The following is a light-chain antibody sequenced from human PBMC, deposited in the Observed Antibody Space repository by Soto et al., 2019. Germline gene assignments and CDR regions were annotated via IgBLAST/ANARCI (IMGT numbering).Light chain of an antibody. V-gene: IGLV1-44*01. CDR1: SSNIGSNT. Sequence: QSVLTQPPSASGTPGQRVTISCSGSSSNIGSNTVNWYQQLPGTAPKLLIYSNNQRPSGVPDRFSGATSGTSASLATSGRQSEDEADYYCAAWDDSLNGYVFGTGTKVTVL. CDR2: SNN. J-gene: IGLJ1*01. CDR3: AAWDDSLNGYV.